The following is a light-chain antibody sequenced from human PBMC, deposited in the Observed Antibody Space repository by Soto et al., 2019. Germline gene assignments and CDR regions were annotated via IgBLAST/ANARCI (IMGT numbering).Light chain of an antibody. CDR3: QQYYSTPGFT. V-gene: IGKV4-1*01. Sequence: DIVMTQSPDSLAVSLGERATTNCKSSQSVLYSSNNKNYLAWYQQKPGQPPKLLIYWASTRESGVPDRFSGSGSGTDFTLTISSLQAEDVAVYYCQQYYSTPGFTFGPGTKVDIK. CDR1: QSVLYSSNNKNY. CDR2: WAS. J-gene: IGKJ3*01.